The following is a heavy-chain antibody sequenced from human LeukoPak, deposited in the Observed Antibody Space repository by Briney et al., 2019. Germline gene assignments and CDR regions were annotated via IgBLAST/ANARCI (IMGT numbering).Heavy chain of an antibody. CDR2: ITYSSTYI. CDR1: GFTFSNYN. CDR3: ASSLRDWFDP. J-gene: IGHJ5*02. D-gene: IGHD4-17*01. Sequence: GGSLRLSCAASGFTFSNYNMNWVRQAPGKVLEWVSSITYSSTYIYYADSVKGRFTISRDNAKNSVYLEMNSLRAEDTAVYYCASSLRDWFDPWGQGTLVTVSS. V-gene: IGHV3-21*01.